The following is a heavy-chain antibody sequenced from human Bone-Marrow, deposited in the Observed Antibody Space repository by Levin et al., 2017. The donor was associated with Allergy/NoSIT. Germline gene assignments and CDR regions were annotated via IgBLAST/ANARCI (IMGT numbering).Heavy chain of an antibody. CDR3: AKAVAGTGTPHL. Sequence: GESLKISCAASGFTFSSYGMHWVRQAPGKGLEWVAVIWYDGSDKYYVDSVKGRFTISRDNSKKTLYLQMNSLRAEDTAMYYCAKAVAGTGTPHLWGQGTLVTVSS. D-gene: IGHD6-19*01. J-gene: IGHJ4*02. CDR2: IWYDGSDK. V-gene: IGHV3-33*06. CDR1: GFTFSSYG.